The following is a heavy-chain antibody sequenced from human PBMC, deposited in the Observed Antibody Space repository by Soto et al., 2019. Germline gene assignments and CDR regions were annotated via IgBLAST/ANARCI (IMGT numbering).Heavy chain of an antibody. CDR3: AKWTTVTTSRFFQH. Sequence: GGSLRLSCAASGFTVGANYMAWVRQAPGKGLECVSLIYDDGHTYYADSVKGRFTISRDNSKNTLYLHMNSLRVDDTAWYYCAKWTTVTTSRFFQHWGQGTLVTVSS. D-gene: IGHD4-17*01. V-gene: IGHV3-66*01. J-gene: IGHJ1*01. CDR2: IYDDGHT. CDR1: GFTVGANY.